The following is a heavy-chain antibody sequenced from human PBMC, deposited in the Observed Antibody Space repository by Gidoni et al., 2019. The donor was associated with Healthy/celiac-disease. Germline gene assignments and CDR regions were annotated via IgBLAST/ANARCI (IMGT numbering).Heavy chain of an antibody. CDR3: ARLTSGSYSYYFDY. V-gene: IGHV1-69*01. Sequence: QVQLVQSGAEVKKPGSSVKVSCKASGGNLSRYAISWVRQAPGQGLEWMGGTIPIFGTANYAHKFHGRVTITADESASTACMELSSLRSEDTAVYYCARLTSGSYSYYFDYWGQGTLVTVSS. CDR1: GGNLSRYA. CDR2: TIPIFGTA. J-gene: IGHJ4*02. D-gene: IGHD1-26*01.